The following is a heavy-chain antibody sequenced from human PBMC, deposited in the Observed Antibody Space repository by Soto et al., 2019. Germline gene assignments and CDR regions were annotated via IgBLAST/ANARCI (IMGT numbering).Heavy chain of an antibody. Sequence: SETLSLTCTVSGGSIGSSSYYWGWIRQPPGKGLEWIGSIYYSGSTYYNPSLKSRVTISVDTSKNQFSLKLSSVTAADTAVYYCARQLYCTNGVCYTQNFDYWGQGTLVTVSS. J-gene: IGHJ4*02. V-gene: IGHV4-39*01. D-gene: IGHD2-8*01. CDR2: IYYSGST. CDR1: GGSIGSSSYY. CDR3: ARQLYCTNGVCYTQNFDY.